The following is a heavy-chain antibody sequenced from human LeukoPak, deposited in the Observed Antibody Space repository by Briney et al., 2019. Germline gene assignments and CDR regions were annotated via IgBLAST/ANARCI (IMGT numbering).Heavy chain of an antibody. V-gene: IGHV1-24*01. CDR1: GYTLTELS. J-gene: IGHJ4*02. CDR2: FDPEDAKT. D-gene: IGHD3-22*01. Sequence: ASVKVSCKVSGYTLTELSMHWVRQAPGKGLEWMGGFDPEDAKTIYAQKLQGRVTMTTDTSTSTAYMELRSLRSDDTAVYYCARDRRSDDSSGYPYWGQGTLVTVSS. CDR3: ARDRRSDDSSGYPY.